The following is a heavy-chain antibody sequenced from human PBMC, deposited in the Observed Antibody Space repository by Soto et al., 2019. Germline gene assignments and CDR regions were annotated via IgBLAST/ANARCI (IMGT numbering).Heavy chain of an antibody. V-gene: IGHV3-23*01. CDR1: GFTFSSYA. J-gene: IGHJ4*02. Sequence: PGGSLRLSCAASGFTFSSYAMSWVRQAPGKGLEWVSAISGSGGSTYYADSVKGRFTISRDNSKNTLYLQMNSLRAEDTAVYYCAKDGVDYDSSGYYYPYGYWGQGTLVTVSS. CDR3: AKDGVDYDSSGYYYPYGY. D-gene: IGHD3-22*01. CDR2: ISGSGGST.